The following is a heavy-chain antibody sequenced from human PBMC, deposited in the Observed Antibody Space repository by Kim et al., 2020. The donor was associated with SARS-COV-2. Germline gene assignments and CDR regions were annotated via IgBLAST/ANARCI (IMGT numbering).Heavy chain of an antibody. CDR1: GYTFTSYG. CDR2: ISAYNGNT. V-gene: IGHV1-18*01. CDR3: ARDLWQQLVLADYGMDV. Sequence: ASVKVSCKASGYTFTSYGISWVRQAPGQGLEWMGWISAYNGNTNYAQKLQGRVTMTTDTSTSTAYMELRSLRSDDTAVYYCARDLWQQLVLADYGMDVWGQGTTVTVSS. J-gene: IGHJ6*02. D-gene: IGHD6-13*01.